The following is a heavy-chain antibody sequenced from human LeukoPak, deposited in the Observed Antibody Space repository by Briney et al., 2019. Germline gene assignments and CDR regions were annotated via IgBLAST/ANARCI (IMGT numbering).Heavy chain of an antibody. J-gene: IGHJ5*02. Sequence: ASVKVSCKASGYTFTSYGISWVRQAPGRGLEWMGWISAYNGNTNYAQKLQGRVTMTTDTSTSTAYMELRSLRSDDTAVYYCARGGCSSTSCYTNWFDPWGQGTLVTVSS. V-gene: IGHV1-18*01. CDR2: ISAYNGNT. D-gene: IGHD2-2*02. CDR3: ARGGCSSTSCYTNWFDP. CDR1: GYTFTSYG.